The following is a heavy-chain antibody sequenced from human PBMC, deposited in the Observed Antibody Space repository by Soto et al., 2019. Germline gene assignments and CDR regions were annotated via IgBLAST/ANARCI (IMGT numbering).Heavy chain of an antibody. D-gene: IGHD3-10*01. CDR3: ARDKDYYGSGSDLNWFDP. CDR1: GGTFSSYA. Sequence: GASVKVSCKASGGTFSSYAISWVRQAPGQGLEWMGGIIPIFGTANYAQKFQGRVTITADESTSTAYMELSSLRSEDTAVYYCARDKDYYGSGSDLNWFDPWGQGTLVTVSS. J-gene: IGHJ5*02. V-gene: IGHV1-69*13. CDR2: IIPIFGTA.